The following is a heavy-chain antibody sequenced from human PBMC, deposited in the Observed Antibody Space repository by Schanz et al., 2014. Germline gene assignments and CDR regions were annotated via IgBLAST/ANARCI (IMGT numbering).Heavy chain of an antibody. D-gene: IGHD4-17*01. J-gene: IGHJ4*02. Sequence: EVQLVESGGGLVKPGDSLRLSCAASGFTFSSYTMKWVRQAPGKGLEWVSSISSTSTYLYYADSVKGRFTISRDSARNSLYLQMSSLRAEDTAVYYCAKAPYADYGYFHYWGQGTLVTVSS. V-gene: IGHV3-21*01. CDR1: GFTFSSYT. CDR3: AKAPYADYGYFHY. CDR2: ISSTSTYL.